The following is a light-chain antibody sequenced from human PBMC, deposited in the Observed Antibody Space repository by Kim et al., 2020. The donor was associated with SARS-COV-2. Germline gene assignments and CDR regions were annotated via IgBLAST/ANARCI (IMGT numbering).Light chain of an antibody. J-gene: IGLJ2*01. Sequence: QAVVTQPPSASGTPGQRVTISCSGSSSNIGINTVNWYQQLPGTAPKLLIYTNNQRPSGVPYRFSGSKSGTSASLAISGLQSEDEADYYCATWDDSLNDVLFGGGTQLTVL. CDR3: ATWDDSLNDVL. CDR1: SSNIGINT. CDR2: TNN. V-gene: IGLV1-44*01.